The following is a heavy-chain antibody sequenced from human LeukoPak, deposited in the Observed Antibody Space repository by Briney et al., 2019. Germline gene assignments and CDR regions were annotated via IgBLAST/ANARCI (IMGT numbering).Heavy chain of an antibody. Sequence: SETLSLTCTVSGGSISSYYWGWIRQPPGKGLEWIGSIYYSGSTYYNPSLKSRVTISVDTSKNQFSLKLSSVTAADTAVYYCARERSAVGKRHDYWGQGTLVTVSS. J-gene: IGHJ4*02. V-gene: IGHV4-39*07. CDR1: GGSISSYY. D-gene: IGHD5-18*01. CDR2: IYYSGST. CDR3: ARERSAVGKRHDY.